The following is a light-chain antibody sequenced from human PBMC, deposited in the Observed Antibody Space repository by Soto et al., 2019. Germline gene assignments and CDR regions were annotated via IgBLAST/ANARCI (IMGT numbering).Light chain of an antibody. Sequence: QSVLTQPPLASGTPGQRVTISCSGRFSNIGSNYVYWYQQLPGTAPKLLIFTNDQRTSGVPGRFSGSKSGTSASLAISGLRSEDEADYYCAVWDDSLRGWVFGGGTQLTVL. J-gene: IGLJ3*02. CDR1: FSNIGSNY. V-gene: IGLV1-47*02. CDR2: TND. CDR3: AVWDDSLRGWV.